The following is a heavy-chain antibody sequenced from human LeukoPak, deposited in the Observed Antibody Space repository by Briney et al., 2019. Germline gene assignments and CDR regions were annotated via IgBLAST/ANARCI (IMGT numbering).Heavy chain of an antibody. V-gene: IGHV4-61*02. CDR2: IYTSGRT. J-gene: IGHJ5*02. CDR3: ARWDDSAWAFGT. Sequence: PSETLSLTCTVSGGSISSGSYYWSWIRQPAGKGLEWIGRIYTSGRTNSNPALKSRVTISVDTSKNQLSLKLTSVTVADTAVYYCARWDDSAWAFGTWGPGTLVTVSS. D-gene: IGHD6-19*01. CDR1: GGSISSGSYY.